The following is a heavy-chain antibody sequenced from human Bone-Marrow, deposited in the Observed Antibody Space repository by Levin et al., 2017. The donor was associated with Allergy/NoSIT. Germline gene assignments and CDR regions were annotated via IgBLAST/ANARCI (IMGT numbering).Heavy chain of an antibody. D-gene: IGHD3-3*01. Sequence: GESLKISCQASGYTFTSYAMNWVRQAPGQGLEWMGWINTNTGNPTYAQGFTGRFVFSLDTSVSTAYLQISSLKAEDTAVYYCARVGYDFWSGYSFWGGPNPLDYWGQGTLVTVSS. CDR3: ARVGYDFWSGYSFWGGPNPLDY. CDR1: GYTFTSYA. V-gene: IGHV7-4-1*02. J-gene: IGHJ4*02. CDR2: INTNTGNP.